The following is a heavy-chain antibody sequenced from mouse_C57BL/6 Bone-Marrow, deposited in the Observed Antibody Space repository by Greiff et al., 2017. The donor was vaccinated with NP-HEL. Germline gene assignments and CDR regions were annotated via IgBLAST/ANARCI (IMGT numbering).Heavy chain of an antibody. V-gene: IGHV1-63*01. Sequence: QVQLQQSGAELVRPGPSVKMSCKASGYTFTNYWIGWAKQRPGHGLEWIGDIYPGGGYTNYNEKFKSKATLTVDTSSSTAYMQLSSLTSEDSAVYYCAREGYYFDYWGQGTTLTVSS. CDR2: IYPGGGYT. J-gene: IGHJ2*01. CDR3: AREGYYFDY. CDR1: GYTFTNYW.